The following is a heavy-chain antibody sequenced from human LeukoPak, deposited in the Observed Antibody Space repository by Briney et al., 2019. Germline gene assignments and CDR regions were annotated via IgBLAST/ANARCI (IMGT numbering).Heavy chain of an antibody. CDR2: IIPIFGTA. Sequence: SVKVSCKASGGTFSSYAISWVRQAPGQGLEWMGGIIPIFGTANYAQKFQGRVTITADESTGTAYMELSSLRSEDTAVYYCARDPVEYQLLRGYYYYGMDVWGQGTTVTVSS. CDR1: GGTFSSYA. V-gene: IGHV1-69*13. CDR3: ARDPVEYQLLRGYYYYGMDV. D-gene: IGHD2-2*01. J-gene: IGHJ6*02.